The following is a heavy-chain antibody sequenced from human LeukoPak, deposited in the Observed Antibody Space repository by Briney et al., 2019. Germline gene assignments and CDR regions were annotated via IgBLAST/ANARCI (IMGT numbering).Heavy chain of an antibody. CDR2: ISYDGSNK. J-gene: IGHJ4*02. CDR1: GFTFSSYG. CDR3: ATYMVRTDAYYD. V-gene: IGHV3-30*03. D-gene: IGHD3-10*01. Sequence: GRSLRLSCAASGFTFSSYGMHWVRQAPGKGLEWVAVISYDGSNKYYADSVKGRFTISRDNSKNTLYLQMNSLRAEDTAVYYCATYMVRTDAYYDWGQGTLVTVSS.